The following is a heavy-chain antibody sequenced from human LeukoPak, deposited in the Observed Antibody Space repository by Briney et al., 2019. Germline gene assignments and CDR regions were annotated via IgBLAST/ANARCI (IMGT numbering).Heavy chain of an antibody. Sequence: SETLSLTCTVSGGSISSSSSYWGWIRQPPGKGLEWIGSMVYSGNTYHNPSLKSRVTISVDTSKNQFSLKLGSVTAADTAVYYCARHGICSSTSCYRWFDPWGHGTLVTVSS. CDR1: GGSISSSSSY. V-gene: IGHV4-39*01. J-gene: IGHJ5*02. CDR2: MVYSGNT. D-gene: IGHD2-2*01. CDR3: ARHGICSSTSCYRWFDP.